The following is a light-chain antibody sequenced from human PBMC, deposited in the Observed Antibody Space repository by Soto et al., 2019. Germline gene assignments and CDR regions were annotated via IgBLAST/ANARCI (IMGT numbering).Light chain of an antibody. CDR2: DAS. V-gene: IGKV1-33*01. CDR3: QQSDSLPIT. J-gene: IGKJ5*01. Sequence: DIQMTQSPSSLSASVGDRVTITCRASQDISNYLNWYQQRTGKAPKLLIYDASNLERGVPSRFSGTLSGTHFTFAISSLQPEGVATYYCQQSDSLPITFCQGTRLEI. CDR1: QDISNY.